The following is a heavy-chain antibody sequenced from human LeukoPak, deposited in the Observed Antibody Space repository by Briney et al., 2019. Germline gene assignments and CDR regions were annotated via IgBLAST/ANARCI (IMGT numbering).Heavy chain of an antibody. V-gene: IGHV1-2*02. CDR3: APTAEAYTSWWKV. CDR2: IKPDSGFT. J-gene: IGHJ4*02. CDR1: GYKFTDDY. Sequence: ASVKVSCKASGYKFTDDYMHWVRQAPGQGLEFMGWIKPDSGFTNYAQKFKGRVTMTRYTSISTAYLEVRSLTSDDTAVYYCAPTAEAYTSWWKVWGQGTLVTVSS. D-gene: IGHD3-16*01.